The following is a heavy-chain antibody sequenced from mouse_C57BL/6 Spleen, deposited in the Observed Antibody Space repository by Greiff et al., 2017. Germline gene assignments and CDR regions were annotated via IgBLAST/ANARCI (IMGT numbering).Heavy chain of an antibody. CDR1: GYTFTSYA. V-gene: IGHV1-4*01. CDR2: INPSSGYT. D-gene: IGHD3-2*02. J-gene: IGHJ4*01. CDR3: SRGDSSGYVSCAMDY. Sequence: QVQLQQSGAELARPGASVKMSCKASGYTFTSYAVHWVKQRPGQGLEWIGYINPSSGYTKYNQKFKDKATLTANKSTSTAYMQLSSLTSEDSAVYYCSRGDSSGYVSCAMDYWGQGTSVTVSS.